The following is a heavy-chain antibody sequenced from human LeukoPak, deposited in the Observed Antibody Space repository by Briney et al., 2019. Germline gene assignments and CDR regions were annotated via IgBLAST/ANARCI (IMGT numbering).Heavy chain of an antibody. Sequence: GGSLRLSCAASGFTFSSYGMHWVRQAPGKGLEWVAFIRYDGSNKYYADSVKGRFTFSRDNSKNTLYLQMNSLRAEDTAVYYCARDKIVGATYDYWGQGTLVTVSS. CDR3: ARDKIVGATYDY. V-gene: IGHV3-30*02. D-gene: IGHD1-26*01. CDR2: IRYDGSNK. CDR1: GFTFSSYG. J-gene: IGHJ4*02.